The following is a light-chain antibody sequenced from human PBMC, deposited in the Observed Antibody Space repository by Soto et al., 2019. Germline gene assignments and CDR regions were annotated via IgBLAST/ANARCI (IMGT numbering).Light chain of an antibody. CDR3: CSYAGNYTF. CDR1: SNDVGGYDY. J-gene: IGLJ2*01. Sequence: QSVLTQPRSVSGSPGQSVTISCTGTSNDVGGYDYVSWYQQYPGKAPTYILYDVTKRPSGVPDRFSGSKSGNTASLTISGLQADDEADYYCCSYAGNYTFFGGGT. V-gene: IGLV2-11*01. CDR2: DVT.